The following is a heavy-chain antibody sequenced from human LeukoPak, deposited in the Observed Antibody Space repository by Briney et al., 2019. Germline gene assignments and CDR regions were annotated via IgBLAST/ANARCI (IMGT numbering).Heavy chain of an antibody. CDR2: ISSSSSYI. V-gene: IGHV3-21*01. Sequence: GGSLRLSCAASGFTFSSYSMNWVRQAPGKGLEWVSSISSSSSYIYYADSVKGRFTISRDNAKNSLYLQMNSLRAGDTAVYYCARDRYDYGDYATFDIWGQGTMVTVSS. D-gene: IGHD4-17*01. CDR3: ARDRYDYGDYATFDI. CDR1: GFTFSSYS. J-gene: IGHJ3*02.